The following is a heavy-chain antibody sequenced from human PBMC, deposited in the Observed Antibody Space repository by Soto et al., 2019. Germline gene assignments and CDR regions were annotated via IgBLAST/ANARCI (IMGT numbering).Heavy chain of an antibody. CDR2: INPNSGDT. CDR1: GYIFTGYH. D-gene: IGHD3-9*01. J-gene: IGHJ4*03. V-gene: IGHV1-2*02. CDR3: ARDARGTRGFDEMDL. Sequence: GASVKVSCKASGYIFTGYHIHWVRQAPGRGLEWMGWINPNSGDTEYAQNFQGRVTMTRDTSFNLVYMEMSGLMSDDTAVYYCARDARGTRGFDEMDLWGQGTLVTVSS.